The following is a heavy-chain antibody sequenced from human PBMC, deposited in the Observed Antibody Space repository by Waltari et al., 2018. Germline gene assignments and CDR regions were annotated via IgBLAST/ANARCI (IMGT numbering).Heavy chain of an antibody. CDR3: ARHAGYGRDKFDP. CDR1: GDSISSADY. CDR2: INHSGST. Sequence: QVQLQESGPGLKKPSETLSLTCRVSGDSISSADYWGWIRQPPGKVLEWIGSINHSGSTYSNPSLRGRVTTSVDTPKNQISLMLSSVTAADTAVYYCARHAGYGRDKFDPWGQGTLVPVSS. D-gene: IGHD5-18*01. J-gene: IGHJ5*02. V-gene: IGHV4-38-2*01.